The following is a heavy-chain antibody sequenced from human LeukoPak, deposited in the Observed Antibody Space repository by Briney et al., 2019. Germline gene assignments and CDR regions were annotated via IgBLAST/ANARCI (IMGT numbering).Heavy chain of an antibody. CDR1: GFTFSSYG. CDR3: AKMNYGGDSVDWYFDL. Sequence: GGSLRLSCAASGFTFSSYGMHWVRQAPGKGLEWVAVISYDGSNKYYADSVKGRFTISRDNSKNTLYLQMNSLRAEDTAVYYCAKMNYGGDSVDWYFDLWGRGTLSLSRQ. J-gene: IGHJ2*01. CDR2: ISYDGSNK. D-gene: IGHD4-23*01. V-gene: IGHV3-30*18.